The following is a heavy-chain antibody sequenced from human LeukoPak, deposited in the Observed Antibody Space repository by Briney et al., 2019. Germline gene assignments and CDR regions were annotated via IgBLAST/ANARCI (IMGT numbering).Heavy chain of an antibody. Sequence: GGSLTLSCAVSGFTFSSYAMRWVRQAPGKGVVWVFAICGSGGSTYYADSVKGRFTISRDNSKNTLYLQMNSLRADDTAVYYCAKALYPIVVKVMFDYWGQGTLVTVSS. CDR2: ICGSGGST. CDR1: GFTFSSYA. CDR3: AKALYPIVVKVMFDY. D-gene: IGHD2-2*01. V-gene: IGHV3-23*01. J-gene: IGHJ4*02.